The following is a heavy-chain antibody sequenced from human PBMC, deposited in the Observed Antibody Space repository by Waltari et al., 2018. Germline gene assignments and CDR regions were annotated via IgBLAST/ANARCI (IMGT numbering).Heavy chain of an antibody. D-gene: IGHD3-3*01. Sequence: QVQLVQSGAEVKKPGASVTVSCKASGYTFTSYYMPWVRQAPGQGLEWMGIINPSGGSTSYAQKFQGRVTMTRDTSTSTVYMELSSLRAEDTAVYYCAREGASFGVEAPDYWGQGTLVTVSS. CDR3: AREGASFGVEAPDY. J-gene: IGHJ4*02. CDR1: GYTFTSYY. V-gene: IGHV1-46*01. CDR2: INPSGGST.